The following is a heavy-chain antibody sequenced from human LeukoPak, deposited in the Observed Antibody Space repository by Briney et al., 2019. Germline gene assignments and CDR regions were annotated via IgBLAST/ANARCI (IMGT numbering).Heavy chain of an antibody. D-gene: IGHD6-6*01. V-gene: IGHV3-43*01. Sequence: GGCVSPVCAASGFTFDDYTMHWVRQAPGRGLEWVSLISWDGGSTYYADCAKGRWANSRDNSKNSLYLQMNSLRTEDTALYYCAKDYSSSSRPHYVEPTYMDVWGKGAPATVSS. CDR1: GFTFDDYT. CDR3: AKDYSSSSRPHYVEPTYMDV. J-gene: IGHJ6*03. CDR2: ISWDGGST.